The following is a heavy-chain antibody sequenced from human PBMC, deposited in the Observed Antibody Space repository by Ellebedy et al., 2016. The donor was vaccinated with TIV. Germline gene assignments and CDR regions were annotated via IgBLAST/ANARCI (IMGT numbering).Heavy chain of an antibody. D-gene: IGHD2-2*01. Sequence: GESLKISCAASGITFSSYSMNWVRQAPGKGLEWVSSISTSSSYIKYADSVRGRFTISRDNTNNSLYLQMNSLRAEDTAVYYCARPSYQLLSYYFDSWGQGTLVTVSS. J-gene: IGHJ4*02. CDR3: ARPSYQLLSYYFDS. V-gene: IGHV3-21*01. CDR1: GITFSSYS. CDR2: ISTSSSYI.